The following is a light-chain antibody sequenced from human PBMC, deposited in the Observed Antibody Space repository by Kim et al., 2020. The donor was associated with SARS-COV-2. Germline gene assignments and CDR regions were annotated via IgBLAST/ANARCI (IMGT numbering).Light chain of an antibody. Sequence: SSSSLAWYQQKPGQAPRLLIYGASSRATGIPDRFSGSGSGTDFTLTISRLEPEDFAVYYCQQYGSSPLTFGGGTKVDIK. CDR1: SSSS. CDR2: GAS. CDR3: QQYGSSPLT. V-gene: IGKV3-20*01. J-gene: IGKJ4*01.